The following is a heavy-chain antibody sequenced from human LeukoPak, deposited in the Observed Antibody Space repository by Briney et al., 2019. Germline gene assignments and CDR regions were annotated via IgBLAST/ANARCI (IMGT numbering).Heavy chain of an antibody. CDR2: IWYDGSNK. CDR1: GFTFSSYG. D-gene: IGHD2-2*01. J-gene: IGHJ6*02. V-gene: IGHV3-33*01. Sequence: GGSLRLSCAASGFTFSSYGMHWVRQAPGKGLEWVAVIWYDGSNKYYADSVKGRFTISRDNFKNTLYLQMNSLRAEDTAVYYCARLERYCSSTSCYVGYYYYGMDVWGQGTTVTVSS. CDR3: ARLERYCSSTSCYVGYYYYGMDV.